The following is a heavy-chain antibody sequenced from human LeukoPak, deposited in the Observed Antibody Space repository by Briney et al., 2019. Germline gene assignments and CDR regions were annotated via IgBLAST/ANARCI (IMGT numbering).Heavy chain of an antibody. V-gene: IGHV4-59*02. CDR2: IYASGSA. J-gene: IGHJ4*02. CDR1: GGSVSGHY. CDR3: ARSTEYDSGCYAY. D-gene: IGHD6-19*01. Sequence: SETLSLTCAVSGGSVSGHYWDWIRQPPGKGLEWIGYIYASGSANYHPPLRSRVTISLDTSENHVSLRLTSVTAEDTAVYYCARSTEYDSGCYAYWGQGTLVTVSS.